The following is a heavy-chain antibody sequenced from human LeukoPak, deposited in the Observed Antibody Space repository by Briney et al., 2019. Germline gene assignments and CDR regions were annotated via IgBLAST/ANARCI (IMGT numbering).Heavy chain of an antibody. D-gene: IGHD3-22*01. CDR2: IIPIFGTA. V-gene: IGHV1-69*05. J-gene: IGHJ4*02. CDR3: ASLYGRDSSGYPY. Sequence: SVKVSCKASGGTFSSYAISWVRQAPGQGLEWMGRIIPIFGTANYAQKFQGRVTVTTDESTSTAYMELSSLRSEDTAVYYCASLYGRDSSGYPYWGRGTLVTVSS. CDR1: GGTFSSYA.